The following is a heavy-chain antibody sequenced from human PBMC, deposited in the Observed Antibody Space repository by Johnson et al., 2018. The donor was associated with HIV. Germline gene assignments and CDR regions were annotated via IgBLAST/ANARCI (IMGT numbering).Heavy chain of an antibody. CDR3: ARDQRGGYSYGDAFDF. D-gene: IGHD5-18*01. CDR2: ISYDGSTK. J-gene: IGHJ3*01. CDR1: GFTFSTYA. Sequence: VQLVESGGGVVQPGRSLRLSCAASGFTFSTYAIHCVRQAPGKGLEWVAIISYDGSTKYYADSVKCRFTISRDNSKNSLYLQMNTLRAEDTAVYYCARDQRGGYSYGDAFDFWGQGTVVSVST. V-gene: IGHV3-30-3*01.